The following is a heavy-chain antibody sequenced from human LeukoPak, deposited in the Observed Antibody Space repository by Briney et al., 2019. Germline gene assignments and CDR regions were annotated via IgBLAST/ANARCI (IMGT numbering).Heavy chain of an antibody. D-gene: IGHD3-22*01. V-gene: IGHV3-21*01. CDR1: GFTFSSYA. Sequence: PGGSLRLSCAASGFTFSSYAMSWVRQAPGKGLEWVSSISSSSSYIYYADSVKGRFTISRDNAKNSLYLQMNSLRAEDTAVYYCARDLRSGYIIKAHDYWGQGTLVTVSS. CDR3: ARDLRSGYIIKAHDY. CDR2: ISSSSSYI. J-gene: IGHJ4*02.